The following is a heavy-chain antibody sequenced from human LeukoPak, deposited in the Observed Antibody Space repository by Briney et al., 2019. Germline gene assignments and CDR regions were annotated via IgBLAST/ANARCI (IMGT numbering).Heavy chain of an antibody. Sequence: ASVKVSCKASGYTFTGYCMHWVRQAPGQGLEWMGWINPNSGGTNYAQKFQGRVTMTRDTSISTAYMELSRLRSDDTAVYYCARDRGYDFWSGYYPDDYWGQGTLVTVSS. CDR2: INPNSGGT. V-gene: IGHV1-2*02. CDR1: GYTFTGYC. D-gene: IGHD3-3*01. CDR3: ARDRGYDFWSGYYPDDY. J-gene: IGHJ4*02.